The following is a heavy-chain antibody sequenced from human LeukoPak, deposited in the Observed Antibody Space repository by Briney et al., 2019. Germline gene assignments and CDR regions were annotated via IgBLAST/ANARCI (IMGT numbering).Heavy chain of an antibody. CDR3: ARAPGLGYCSGGSCYSDAFDI. J-gene: IGHJ3*02. CDR1: GFTVSSNY. D-gene: IGHD2-15*01. V-gene: IGHV3-53*04. Sequence: GGSLRLSCAASGFTVSSNYMSWVRQAPGKGLECVSVIYSGGSAYYADYVKGRITISRHNFKNTLYLQMNSLRAEDTAVYYCARAPGLGYCSGGSCYSDAFDIWGQGTMVTVSS. CDR2: IYSGGSA.